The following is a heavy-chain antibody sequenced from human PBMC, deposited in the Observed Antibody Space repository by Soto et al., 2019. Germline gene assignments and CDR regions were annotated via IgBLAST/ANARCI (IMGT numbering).Heavy chain of an antibody. CDR3: AGEGYDSSGYYVRWFDP. CDR1: GGTFSSYT. D-gene: IGHD3-22*01. V-gene: IGHV1-69*08. J-gene: IGHJ5*02. Sequence: QVQLVQSGAEVKKPGSSVKVSCKASGGTFSSYTISWVRQAPGQGLEWMGRIIPILGIANYAQKFQGRVTITTDKSTSTAYRGLSSLGTVDTAVYYCAGEGYDSSGYYVRWFDPWGQGTLVTVSS. CDR2: IIPILGIA.